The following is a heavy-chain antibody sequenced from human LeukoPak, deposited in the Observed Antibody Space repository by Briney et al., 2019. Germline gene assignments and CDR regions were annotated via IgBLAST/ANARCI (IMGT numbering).Heavy chain of an antibody. CDR3: ARGTGDSSGYSSYFDS. Sequence: SETLSLTCTVSGGSMRTSYWSWIRQPAGKGPGWVGRIYTSGITNYNPSLKSRVTMSVDTSKRQFSLTLSSVTAADTAVYFCARGTGDSSGYSSYFDSWGQGTLSPSPQ. V-gene: IGHV4-4*07. CDR1: GGSMRTSY. J-gene: IGHJ4*02. D-gene: IGHD3-22*01. CDR2: IYTSGIT.